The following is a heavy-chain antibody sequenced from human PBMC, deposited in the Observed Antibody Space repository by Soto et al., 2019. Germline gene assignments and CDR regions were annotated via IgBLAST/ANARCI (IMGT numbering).Heavy chain of an antibody. Sequence: GGSLRLSCAASGFTFSSYGMHWVRQAPGKGLEWVAVIWYDGSNKYYADSVKGRFTISRDNSKNTLYLQMNSLRAEDTAVYYCARDKPVDNWFDPWGQGTLVTVS. CDR2: IWYDGSNK. J-gene: IGHJ5*02. CDR3: ARDKPVDNWFDP. CDR1: GFTFSSYG. V-gene: IGHV3-33*01.